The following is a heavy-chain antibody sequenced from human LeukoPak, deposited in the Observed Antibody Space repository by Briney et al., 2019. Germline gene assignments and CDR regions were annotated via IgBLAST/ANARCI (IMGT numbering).Heavy chain of an antibody. V-gene: IGHV3-48*01. CDR1: GFTFSSYA. Sequence: GGSLRLSCAASGFTFSSYAMNWVRQAPGEGLEWVSYISSLSGTIYYADSVKGRFTISRDNAKNSLYLQMDSLRAEDTVVYYCARDRGGATSYWGQGTLVTVSS. CDR3: ARDRGGATSY. J-gene: IGHJ4*02. CDR2: ISSLSGTI. D-gene: IGHD1-26*01.